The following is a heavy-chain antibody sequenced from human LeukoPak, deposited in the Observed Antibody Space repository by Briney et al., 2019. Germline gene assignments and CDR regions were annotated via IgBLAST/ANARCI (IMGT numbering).Heavy chain of an antibody. CDR1: GYTFSSYS. Sequence: GGSLRLSCAAPGYTFSSYSINWVRQAPGKRLEWVSHISSGSSYIKNADSVKDRFTISRDNAKNSLYLQMNSLIAEDTAVYYCARNSSGWRYYCYYYMDFWGKGTTVTVSS. J-gene: IGHJ6*03. CDR3: ARNSSGWRYYCYYYMDF. V-gene: IGHV3-21*01. D-gene: IGHD6-19*01. CDR2: ISSGSSYI.